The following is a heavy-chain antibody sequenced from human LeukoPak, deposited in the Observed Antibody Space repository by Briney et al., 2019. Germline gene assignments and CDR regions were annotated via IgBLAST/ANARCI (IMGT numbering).Heavy chain of an antibody. V-gene: IGHV4-59*01. CDR1: GGSISSYY. Sequence: PSETLSLTCTVSGGSISSYYWSWIRQPPGKGLEWIGYIYYSGSTNYNPSLKSRVTISVDTSKNQFSLKLSSVTAADTAVYYCARVGVGATRIDYWGQGTLVTVSS. CDR3: ARVGVGATRIDY. J-gene: IGHJ4*02. D-gene: IGHD1-26*01. CDR2: IYYSGST.